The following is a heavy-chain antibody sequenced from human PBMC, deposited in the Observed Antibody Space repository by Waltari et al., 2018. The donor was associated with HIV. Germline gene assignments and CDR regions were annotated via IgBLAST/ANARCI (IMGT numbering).Heavy chain of an antibody. CDR1: GYIFTNYG. V-gene: IGHV1-18*01. CDR3: ARGLGGSYYYGVDV. J-gene: IGHJ6*02. CDR2: ISCYNANT. Sequence: QVHLVQSGAEVTKPGASVRVSCKTSGYIFTNYGVGWVLQAPGQGLEWLGRISCYNANTNYAQRLQGRVTLTTDTSTSTAYMELRSLRSDDTAVYYCARGLGGSYYYGVDVWGQGTTVTVS.